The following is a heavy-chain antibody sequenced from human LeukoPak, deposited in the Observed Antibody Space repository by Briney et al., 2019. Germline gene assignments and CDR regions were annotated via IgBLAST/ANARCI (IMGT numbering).Heavy chain of an antibody. CDR2: IYTSGST. CDR1: GGSISSYY. CDR3: ARGPYYDSSGYLNDAFDI. V-gene: IGHV4-4*07. Sequence: SETLSLTCTVSGGSISSYYWSWIRQPAGKGLEWIGRIYTSGSTNYNPSLKSRVTMSVDTSKNQFSLKLSSVTAADTAAYYCARGPYYDSSGYLNDAFDIWGQGTMVTVSS. D-gene: IGHD3-22*01. J-gene: IGHJ3*02.